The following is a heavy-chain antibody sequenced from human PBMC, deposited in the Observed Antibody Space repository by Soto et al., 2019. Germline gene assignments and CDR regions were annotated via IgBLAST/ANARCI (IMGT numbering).Heavy chain of an antibody. V-gene: IGHV3-7*03. D-gene: IGHD6-19*01. J-gene: IGHJ4*02. CDR2: IKEDGSKK. Sequence: GGSLRLSCAASGFTFSNYWMSWVRQVPGKGLAWVSNIKEDGSKKYYVDSVKGRFTISRDNAKNSVHLQMNSLRDEDTAVYYCVRFSILVSGRGRGAFFDSWGQGTPVTVSS. CDR3: VRFSILVSGRGRGAFFDS. CDR1: GFTFSNYW.